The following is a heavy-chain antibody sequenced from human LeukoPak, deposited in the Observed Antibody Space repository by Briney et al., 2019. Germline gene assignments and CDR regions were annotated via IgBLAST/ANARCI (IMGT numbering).Heavy chain of an antibody. Sequence: GGSLRLSCAASGFTFSSYSMNWVRQAPGKGLEWVSSISSSSSYIYYADSVKGRFTISRDNAKNSLYLQMNSLRAEDTAVYYCASHYYDSSGYLVWWGQGTLVTVSS. D-gene: IGHD3-22*01. J-gene: IGHJ4*02. CDR1: GFTFSSYS. CDR3: ASHYYDSSGYLVW. V-gene: IGHV3-21*01. CDR2: ISSSSSYI.